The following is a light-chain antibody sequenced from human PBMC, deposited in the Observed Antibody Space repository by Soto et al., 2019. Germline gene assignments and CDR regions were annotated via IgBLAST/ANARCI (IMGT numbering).Light chain of an antibody. Sequence: DIQMTQSPSSLSASVGDRVTITCRASQSISSYLNWYQQKPGKAPKLLIYAASSLQSGVPSRFSGSGSGTDFTLTISSLQPEDFATYYCQQGFSNPWTFGQGTKVEIK. J-gene: IGKJ1*01. V-gene: IGKV1-39*01. CDR1: QSISSY. CDR2: AAS. CDR3: QQGFSNPWT.